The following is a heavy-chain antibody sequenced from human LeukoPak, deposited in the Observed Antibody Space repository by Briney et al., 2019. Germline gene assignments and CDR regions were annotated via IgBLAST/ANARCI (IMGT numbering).Heavy chain of an antibody. CDR1: GFTFSSYW. J-gene: IGHJ5*02. CDR2: IKQDGSEK. D-gene: IGHD2-21*02. CDR3: ATRRPVVVTAIGGWFDP. Sequence: GGSLRLSCAASGFTFSSYWMSWVRQAPGKGLEWVANIKQDGSEKYYVDSVKGRFTISRDNAKNSLYLQMNSLRAEDTAVYYCATRRPVVVTAIGGWFDPWGQGTLVTVSS. V-gene: IGHV3-7*01.